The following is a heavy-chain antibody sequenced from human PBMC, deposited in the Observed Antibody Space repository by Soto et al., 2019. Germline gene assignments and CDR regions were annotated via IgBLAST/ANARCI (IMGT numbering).Heavy chain of an antibody. Sequence: SETLSLSYTVFGGSIIRYFWSWIRQPPGKGPEWIVYIYYSGTTNYNPSLKSRVTTSLDTSKNQFSLKLVSLTAADTAFYYCARGRGGTYDAFDIWGPGTLVTVSS. D-gene: IGHD1-26*01. V-gene: IGHV4-59*01. J-gene: IGHJ3*02. CDR1: GGSIIRYF. CDR3: ARGRGGTYDAFDI. CDR2: IYYSGTT.